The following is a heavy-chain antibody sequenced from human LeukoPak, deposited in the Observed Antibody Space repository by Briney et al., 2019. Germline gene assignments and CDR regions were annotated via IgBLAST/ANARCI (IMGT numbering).Heavy chain of an antibody. CDR3: ARGTVFSGAFDI. CDR2: IYHSGST. CDR1: GYSISSGYY. Sequence: PSETLSLTCTVSGYSISSGYYWGWIRQPPGKGLEGIGSIYHSGSTYYNPFLKSRVTISVDTSKNQFSLKLSSVTAADTAVYYCARGTVFSGAFDIWGQGTMVTVSS. V-gene: IGHV4-38-2*02. J-gene: IGHJ3*02. D-gene: IGHD1-1*01.